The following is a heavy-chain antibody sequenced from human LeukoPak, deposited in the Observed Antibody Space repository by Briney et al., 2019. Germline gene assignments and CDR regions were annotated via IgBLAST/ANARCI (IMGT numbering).Heavy chain of an antibody. Sequence: GASVKVSCKASGGTFSSYAISRVRQAPGQGLEWMGGIIPIFGTANYAQKFQGRVTITADESTSTAYMELSSLRSEDTAVYYCARGGVPAATPYYYYGMDVWGKGTTVTVSS. CDR2: IIPIFGTA. J-gene: IGHJ6*04. D-gene: IGHD2-2*01. CDR1: GGTFSSYA. V-gene: IGHV1-69*13. CDR3: ARGGVPAATPYYYYGMDV.